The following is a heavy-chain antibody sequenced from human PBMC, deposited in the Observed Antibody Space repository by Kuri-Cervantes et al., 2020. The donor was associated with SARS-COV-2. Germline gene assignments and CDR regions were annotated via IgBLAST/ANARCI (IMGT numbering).Heavy chain of an antibody. CDR2: INHSGST. J-gene: IGHJ2*01. CDR3: ARGRIGYSSGWSYWYFDL. D-gene: IGHD6-19*01. V-gene: IGHV4-34*01. Sequence: ESLKLSCAASGFTFRDYYMSWIRQPPGKGLEWIGEINHSGSTNYNPSLKSRVPISVDPSKNQFSLKLSSVTAADTAVYYCARGRIGYSSGWSYWYFDLWGRGTLVTVSS. CDR1: GFTFRDYY.